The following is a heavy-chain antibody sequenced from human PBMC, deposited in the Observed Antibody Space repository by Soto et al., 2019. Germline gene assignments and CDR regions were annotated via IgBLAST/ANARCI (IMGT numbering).Heavy chain of an antibody. V-gene: IGHV4-59*08. Sequence: QVQLQESGPGLVKPSETLSLTCTVSGGSISSYYWSWIRQPPGKGLEWIGYIYYSGSTNYNPSLKCRVAISVDTSKNQFSLKRSSVTAADTAVYYCARRYGSGFDYWGQGTLVTVSS. CDR3: ARRYGSGFDY. CDR2: IYYSGST. D-gene: IGHD6-19*01. CDR1: GGSISSYY. J-gene: IGHJ4*02.